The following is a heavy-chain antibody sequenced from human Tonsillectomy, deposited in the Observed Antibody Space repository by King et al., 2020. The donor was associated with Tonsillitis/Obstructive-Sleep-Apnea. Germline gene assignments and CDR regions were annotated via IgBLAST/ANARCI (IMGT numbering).Heavy chain of an antibody. Sequence: VQLVESGGGLIQPVGSLRLSCAASGFTVSSNYMNWVRQAPGKGLEWVSVIYSGGRTYYADSVKGRFTISRDNSKNTLYLQMNSLRAEDTAVYYCARGRVVPAAPFDYWGQGTLVTVSS. D-gene: IGHD2-2*01. CDR1: GFTVSSNY. J-gene: IGHJ4*02. CDR2: IYSGGRT. CDR3: ARGRVVPAAPFDY. V-gene: IGHV3-53*01.